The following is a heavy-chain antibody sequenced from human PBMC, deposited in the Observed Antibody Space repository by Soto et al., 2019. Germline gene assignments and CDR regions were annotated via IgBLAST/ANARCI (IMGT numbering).Heavy chain of an antibody. V-gene: IGHV1-2*02. D-gene: IGHD6-13*01. CDR3: ARDFRGLPIWSSSWYSEFDP. Sequence: ASVKVSCKASGYTFTGYYMHWVRQAPGQGLEWMGWINPNSGGTNYAQKFQGRVTMTRDTSISTAYMELSRLRSDDTAVYYCARDFRGLPIWSSSWYSEFDPWGQGTLVTVSS. J-gene: IGHJ5*02. CDR2: INPNSGGT. CDR1: GYTFTGYY.